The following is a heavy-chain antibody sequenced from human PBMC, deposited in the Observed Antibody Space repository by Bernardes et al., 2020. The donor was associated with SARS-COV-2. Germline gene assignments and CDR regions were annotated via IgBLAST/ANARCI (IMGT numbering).Heavy chain of an antibody. V-gene: IGHV3-33*01. J-gene: IGHJ4*01. Sequence: GKGLEWVADICHDRSNKYYADSVKGRFTISRDNSKNTLYLQMTSLRAEDTAVYYCARDLGIAPESTERFDYWREGTLVTVSS. CDR2: ICHDRSNK. CDR3: ARDLGIAPESTERFDY. D-gene: IGHD6-13*01.